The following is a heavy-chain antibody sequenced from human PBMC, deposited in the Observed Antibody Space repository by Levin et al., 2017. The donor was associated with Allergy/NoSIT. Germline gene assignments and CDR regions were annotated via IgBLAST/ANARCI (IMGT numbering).Heavy chain of an antibody. V-gene: IGHV3-7*01. CDR2: IKEDGSEK. J-gene: IGHJ4*02. D-gene: IGHD3-3*01. CDR1: GFTFSSYW. CDR3: AKDYDFWSGYGFDY. Sequence: GESLKISCAASGFTFSSYWMSWVRQAPGKGLEWVANIKEDGSEKYYVDSVKGRFTISRDNAKNSLYLQMNSLRAEDTAVYYCAKDYDFWSGYGFDYWGQGTLVTVSS.